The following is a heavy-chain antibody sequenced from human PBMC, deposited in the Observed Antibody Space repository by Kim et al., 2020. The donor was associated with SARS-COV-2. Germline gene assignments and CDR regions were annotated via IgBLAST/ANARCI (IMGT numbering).Heavy chain of an antibody. CDR1: GFTVSGSA. V-gene: IGHV3-73*01. D-gene: IGHD4-17*01. CDR2: IRSKFNGYAT. J-gene: IGHJ4*02. CDR3: ARHTDYGDYDGY. Sequence: GGSLRLSCVASGFTVSGSAIHWVRQASGKGLEWVGRIRSKFNGYATAFAASVKGRFTISRDDSKNTAYLQMDSLKTEDTALYYCARHTDYGDYDGYLGQG.